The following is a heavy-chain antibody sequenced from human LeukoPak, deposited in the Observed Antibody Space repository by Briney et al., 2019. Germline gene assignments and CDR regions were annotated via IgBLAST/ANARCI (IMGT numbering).Heavy chain of an antibody. CDR3: ARDEDGGFNY. CDR2: FDGSDNPN. D-gene: IGHD5-24*01. Sequence: AGGSLRLSSAAPVVTFSDHNMSWIRQTPGKGREWVSYFDGSDNPNYYAVTVKGRFTISKANAKNSLYLQMNRLGAEETDVYYYARDEDGGFNYWGQGTLVTVSS. V-gene: IGHV3-11*01. CDR1: VVTFSDHN. J-gene: IGHJ4*02.